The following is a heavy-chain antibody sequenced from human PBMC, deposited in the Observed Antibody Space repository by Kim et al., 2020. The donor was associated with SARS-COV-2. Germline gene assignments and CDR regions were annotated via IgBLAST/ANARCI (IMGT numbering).Heavy chain of an antibody. CDR1: GGSISSSSYY. CDR2: IYYSGST. V-gene: IGHV4-39*01. CDR3: ARHAGYSGRDGAFDI. J-gene: IGHJ3*02. Sequence: SETLSLTCTVSGGSISSSSYYWGWIRQPPGKGLEWIGSIYYSGSTYYNPSPKSRVTISVDTSKNQFSLKLSSVTAADTAVYYCARHAGYSGRDGAFDIWGQRTMVTVSS. D-gene: IGHD1-26*01.